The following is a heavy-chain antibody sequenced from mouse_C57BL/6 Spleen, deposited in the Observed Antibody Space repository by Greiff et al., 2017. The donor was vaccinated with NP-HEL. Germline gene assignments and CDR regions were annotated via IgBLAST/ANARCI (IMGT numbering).Heavy chain of an antibody. CDR1: GYTFTSYW. D-gene: IGHD1-1*01. CDR3: AREKFITTVVATPFDY. J-gene: IGHJ2*01. CDR2: IHPNSGST. V-gene: IGHV1-64*01. Sequence: VQLQQPGAELVKPGASVKLSCKASGYTFTSYWMHWVKQRPGQGLEWIGMIHPNSGSTNYNEKFKSKATLTVDKSSSTAYMQLSSLTSEDSAVYYCAREKFITTVVATPFDYWGQGTTLTVSS.